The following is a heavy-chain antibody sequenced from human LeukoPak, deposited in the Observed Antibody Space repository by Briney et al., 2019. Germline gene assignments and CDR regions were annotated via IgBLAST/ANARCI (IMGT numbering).Heavy chain of an antibody. V-gene: IGHV3-23*01. CDR3: ARGEYLADYGDYFDY. CDR1: GFTFTSFA. J-gene: IGHJ4*02. Sequence: GGSLRLSCAASGFTFTSFAMSWVRQAPGKGLEWVSTISRSGVATYYANSVKGRFTISRDNSKNTVYLQMNSLRAEDTAVYYCARGEYLADYGDYFDYWGQGTQVTVSS. CDR2: ISRSGVAT. D-gene: IGHD4-17*01.